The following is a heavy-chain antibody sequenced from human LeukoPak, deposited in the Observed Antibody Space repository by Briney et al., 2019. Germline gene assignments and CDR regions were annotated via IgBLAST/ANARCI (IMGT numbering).Heavy chain of an antibody. CDR1: GGSISSSSYY. Sequence: SETLSLTCTVSGGSISSSSYYWGWIRQPPGKGLEWIGSIYYSGSTYYNPSLKSRVTISVDTSKNQFSLKLSSVPAADTAVYYCARKRAPYYDILTGPNNNWFDPWGQGTLVTVSS. CDR3: ARKRAPYYDILTGPNNNWFDP. D-gene: IGHD3-9*01. J-gene: IGHJ5*02. CDR2: IYYSGST. V-gene: IGHV4-39*01.